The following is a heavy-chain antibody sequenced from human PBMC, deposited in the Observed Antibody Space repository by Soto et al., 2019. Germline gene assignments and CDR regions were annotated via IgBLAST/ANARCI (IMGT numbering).Heavy chain of an antibody. CDR1: GCSLSTSGVG. Sequence: QITLKESGHALVNPTQTLTLTCTFSGCSLSTSGVGVGWIRQPPGKALQWLALIYWDDDKRYSPSLKSRLTITKDTSKNQVVLTMTNMDPVDTATYYCAHTHPSTIFGVGLDAFDIWGQGTMVTVSS. CDR2: IYWDDDK. J-gene: IGHJ3*02. D-gene: IGHD3-3*01. CDR3: AHTHPSTIFGVGLDAFDI. V-gene: IGHV2-5*02.